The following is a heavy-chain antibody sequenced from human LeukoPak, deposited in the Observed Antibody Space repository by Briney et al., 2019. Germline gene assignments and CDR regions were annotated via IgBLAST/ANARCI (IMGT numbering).Heavy chain of an antibody. CDR1: GGSISSYY. J-gene: IGHJ4*02. V-gene: IGHV4-59*01. D-gene: IGHD3-10*01. CDR2: IYYSGST. Sequence: PSETLSLTCTVSGGSISSYYWSWIRQPPGKGLEWIGYIYYSGSTNYNPSLKSRVTISVDTSKNQFSLKLSSVTAADTAVYYCASFRANYYIFNYWGQGTLVTVSS. CDR3: ASFRANYYIFNY.